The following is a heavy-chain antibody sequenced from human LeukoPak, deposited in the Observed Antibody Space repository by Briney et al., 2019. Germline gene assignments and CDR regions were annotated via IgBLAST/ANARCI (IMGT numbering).Heavy chain of an antibody. CDR1: GFTFTSYS. J-gene: IGHJ4*02. V-gene: IGHV3-21*01. D-gene: IGHD3-22*01. CDR3: ARGYYYDSSGYWAPFDY. CDR2: IST. Sequence: PGGSLRLSCAASGFTFTSYSMNWVRQAPGKGLEWVSSISTLKGRFTVSRDNAKNSLYLQMNSLRAEDTAVYYCARGYYYDSSGYWAPFDYWGQGTLVTVSS.